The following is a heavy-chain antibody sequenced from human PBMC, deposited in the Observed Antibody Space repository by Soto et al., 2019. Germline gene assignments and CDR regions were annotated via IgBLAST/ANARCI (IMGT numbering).Heavy chain of an antibody. CDR1: GFTFSKAL. V-gene: IGHV3-15*01. Sequence: EVQLVESGGGLVQPGGSLRLSCAASGFTFSKALMTWVRQAPGKGLEWIGRIKSKTEGGTTDYAAPVKGRFTISRDDSKNTLYLQINSLKSEDTAVYYCSGYCTNGVCYRDYWGQGTLVTVSS. CDR3: SGYCTNGVCYRDY. D-gene: IGHD2-8*01. CDR2: IKSKTEGGTT. J-gene: IGHJ4*02.